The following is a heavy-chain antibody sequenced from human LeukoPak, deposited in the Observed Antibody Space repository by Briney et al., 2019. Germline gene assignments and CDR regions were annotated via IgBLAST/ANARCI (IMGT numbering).Heavy chain of an antibody. CDR3: ARGDPNYYGSGSYFDY. D-gene: IGHD3-10*01. Sequence: GASVKVSCKASGGTFNSYAISWVRQAPGQGLEWMGRIIPIFGTANYAQKFQGRVTITTDESTSTAYMELSSLRSEDTAVYYCARGDPNYYGSGSYFDYWGQGTLVTVSS. J-gene: IGHJ4*02. V-gene: IGHV1-69*05. CDR1: GGTFNSYA. CDR2: IIPIFGTA.